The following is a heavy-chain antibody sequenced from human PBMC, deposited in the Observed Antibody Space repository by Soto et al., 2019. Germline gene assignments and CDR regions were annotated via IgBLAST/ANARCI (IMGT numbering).Heavy chain of an antibody. CDR1: GYTFSGYS. J-gene: IGHJ6*02. D-gene: IGHD2-21*01. V-gene: IGHV1-18*03. Sequence: GASVKVSCKASGYTFSGYSITWVRQAPGQGLEWMGRISGYNGNTNYARTLRDRLTLTTDTSTSTAYMELRSLTSDDMAVYYCARDVFCGGAPACPDMDVWGQGTTVTVSS. CDR3: ARDVFCGGAPACPDMDV. CDR2: ISGYNGNT.